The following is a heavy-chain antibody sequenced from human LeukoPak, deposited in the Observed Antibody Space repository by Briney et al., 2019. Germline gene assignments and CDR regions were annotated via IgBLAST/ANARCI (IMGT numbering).Heavy chain of an antibody. CDR3: ARENIAVAGTGGFDY. J-gene: IGHJ4*02. Sequence: PSETLSLTCAVSGGPISSGGYSWSWIRQPPGKGLEWIGYIYYSGSTYYNPSLKSRVTISVDTSKNQFSLKLSSVTAADTAVYYCARENIAVAGTGGFDYWGQGTLVTVSS. CDR2: IYYSGST. D-gene: IGHD6-19*01. CDR1: GGPISSGGYS. V-gene: IGHV4-61*08.